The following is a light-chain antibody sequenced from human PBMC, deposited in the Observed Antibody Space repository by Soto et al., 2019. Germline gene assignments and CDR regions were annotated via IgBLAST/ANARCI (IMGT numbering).Light chain of an antibody. J-gene: IGLJ2*01. CDR3: AAWDDSLSGVV. CDR1: SSNIGSNT. Sequence: QSVLSQPPSASGTPGQRVTISCSGSSSNIGSNTVNWYQKLPGTAPKLLIYTNNLRPSGVPDRFSGSKSGTSASLAISGLQSEDEADYYCAAWDDSLSGVVFGGGTQLTVL. V-gene: IGLV1-44*01. CDR2: TNN.